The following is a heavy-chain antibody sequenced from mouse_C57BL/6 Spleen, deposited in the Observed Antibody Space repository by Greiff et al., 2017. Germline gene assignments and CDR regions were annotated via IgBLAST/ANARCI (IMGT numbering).Heavy chain of an antibody. D-gene: IGHD1-1*01. Sequence: VQLQQPGAELVKPGASVKLSCKASGYTFTSYWMHWVKQRPGQGLEWIGMIHPNSGSTNYNEKFKSKATLTVDKSSSTAYMQLSSLTSEDSAVYYCARRASYGYVDYWGQGTTLTVSS. CDR1: GYTFTSYW. CDR3: ARRASYGYVDY. CDR2: IHPNSGST. J-gene: IGHJ2*01. V-gene: IGHV1-64*01.